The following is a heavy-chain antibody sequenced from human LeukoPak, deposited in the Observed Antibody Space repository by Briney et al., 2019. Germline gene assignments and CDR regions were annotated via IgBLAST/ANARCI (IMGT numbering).Heavy chain of an antibody. J-gene: IGHJ6*03. D-gene: IGHD1-1*01. CDR1: GFTFSTYW. V-gene: IGHV3-7*01. Sequence: GGSLRLSCAASGFTFSTYWMNWVRQAPGKGLEWVACIKTDGSEKYYVDSVRGRFTISRDNAKNSLYLQMNSLRAEDTAVYYCARDLSDWNPFHYYYYYYYMDVWGKGTTVTVSS. CDR3: ARDLSDWNPFHYYYYYYYMDV. CDR2: IKTDGSEK.